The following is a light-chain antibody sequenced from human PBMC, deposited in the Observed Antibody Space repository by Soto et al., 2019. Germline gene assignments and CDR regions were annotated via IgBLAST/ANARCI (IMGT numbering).Light chain of an antibody. CDR2: DAS. J-gene: IGKJ1*01. CDR1: QGIVRW. Sequence: DIQMTQSPSSLFASVGDRVTITCRASQGIVRWLAWYQQKPGKAPKLLIYDASSLESGVPSRFSGSGAGTEFTLTISSLQPDDYAVYYCQQYNNWWTFGQGTKVDIK. V-gene: IGKV1-5*01. CDR3: QQYNNWWT.